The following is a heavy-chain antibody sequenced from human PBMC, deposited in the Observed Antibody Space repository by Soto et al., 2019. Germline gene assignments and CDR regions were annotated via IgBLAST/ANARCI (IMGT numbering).Heavy chain of an antibody. Sequence: EVQLLASGGGLVQPGGSLRLSCAASGFTFSSYAMSWVRQAPGKGLEWVSAISGSGGSTYYADSVKGRFTISRDNSKNTLYLQMNSLRAEDTAVYYCAKDILSGEWELPYFDYWGQGTLVTVSS. CDR2: ISGSGGST. V-gene: IGHV3-23*01. J-gene: IGHJ4*02. CDR1: GFTFSSYA. CDR3: AKDILSGEWELPYFDY. D-gene: IGHD1-26*01.